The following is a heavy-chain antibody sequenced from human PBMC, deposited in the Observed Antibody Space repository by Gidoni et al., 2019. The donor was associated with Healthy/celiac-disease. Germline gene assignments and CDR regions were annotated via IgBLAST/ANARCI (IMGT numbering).Heavy chain of an antibody. J-gene: IGHJ5*02. CDR3: ARYSSGWPRWFDP. CDR1: GGSISSSSYY. D-gene: IGHD6-19*01. V-gene: IGHV4-39*01. CDR2: IYYSGST. Sequence: QLQLKESGPGLVKPSETLSITCTVSGGSISSSSYYWGWIRQPPGKGLEWIGSIYYSGSTYYNPSLKSRVTISVDTSKNQFSLKLSSVTAADTAVYYCARYSSGWPRWFDPWGQGTLVTVSS.